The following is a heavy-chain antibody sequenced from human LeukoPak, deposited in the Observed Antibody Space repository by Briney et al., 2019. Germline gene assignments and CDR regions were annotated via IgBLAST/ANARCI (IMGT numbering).Heavy chain of an antibody. CDR2: ISSSSSYI. D-gene: IGHD3-22*01. V-gene: IGHV3-21*01. Sequence: GGSLRLSCAASGFTFSSYSMNWVRQAPGKGLEWVSSISSSSSYIYYADSVKGRFTISRDNAKNSLYLQMNSLRAEDTAVYYCARVQGSGYSPFDYWGQGTLVTASS. CDR3: ARVQGSGYSPFDY. CDR1: GFTFSSYS. J-gene: IGHJ4*02.